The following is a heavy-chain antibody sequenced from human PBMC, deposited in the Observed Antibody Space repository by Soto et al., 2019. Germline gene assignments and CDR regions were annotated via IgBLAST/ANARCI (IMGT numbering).Heavy chain of an antibody. CDR1: GYTLTELS. D-gene: IGHD3-10*01. CDR3: ATGPVWFGESPLDY. CDR2: FDPEDGET. V-gene: IGHV1-24*01. J-gene: IGHJ4*02. Sequence: GASVKVSCKVSGYTLTELSMHWVRQAPGKGLEWMGGFDPEDGETIYAQKFQGRVTMTEDTSTDTAYMELSSLRSEDTAVYYCATGPVWFGESPLDYWGQGTLVTVSS.